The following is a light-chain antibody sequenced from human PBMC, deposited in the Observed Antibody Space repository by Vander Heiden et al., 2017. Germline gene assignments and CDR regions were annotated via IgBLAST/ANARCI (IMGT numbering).Light chain of an antibody. CDR1: KLGNKY. CDR3: QAWDSSTGV. V-gene: IGLV3-1*01. Sequence: SYELTQPPSVSVSQGQTASITCPGDKLGNKYACWYQHKPGQSPVLVIYQDNKRPSGIPERFSGSNSGNTATLTISGTQAMDEADYYCQAWDSSTGVFGGGTKLTVL. CDR2: QDN. J-gene: IGLJ2*01.